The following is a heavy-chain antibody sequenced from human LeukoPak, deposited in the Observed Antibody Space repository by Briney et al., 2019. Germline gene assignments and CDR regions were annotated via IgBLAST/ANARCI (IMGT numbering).Heavy chain of an antibody. D-gene: IGHD3-3*01. CDR1: GFTFDDYA. V-gene: IGHV3-9*01. Sequence: GGSLRLSCAASGFTFDDYAMHWVRQAPGKGLEWVSGISWNSGSIGYADSVKGRFTISRDNAKNSLYLQMNSLRAEDTALYYCARGITIFGVVIPHFDYWGQGTLVTVSS. J-gene: IGHJ4*02. CDR2: ISWNSGSI. CDR3: ARGITIFGVVIPHFDY.